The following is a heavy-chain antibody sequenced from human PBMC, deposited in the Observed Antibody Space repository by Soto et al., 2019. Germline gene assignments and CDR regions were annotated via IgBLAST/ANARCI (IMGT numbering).Heavy chain of an antibody. CDR3: ARDVLRNQLVIKFDY. V-gene: IGHV3-48*02. D-gene: IGHD6-6*01. J-gene: IGHJ4*02. CDR1: GFTFSSYS. CDR2: ISSSSSTI. Sequence: EVQLVESGGGLVQPGGSLRLSCAASGFTFSSYSMNWVRQAPGKGLEWVSYISSSSSTIYYADSVKGGFTISRDNAKNSLYLQMNSLRDEDTAVYYCARDVLRNQLVIKFDYWGQGTLVTVSS.